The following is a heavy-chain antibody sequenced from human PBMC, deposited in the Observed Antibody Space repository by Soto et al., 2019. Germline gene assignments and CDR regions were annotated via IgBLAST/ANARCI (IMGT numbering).Heavy chain of an antibody. CDR2: IKEDGSEK. CDR1: GFSFSSNW. J-gene: IGHJ4*02. Sequence: EVQMVESGGGLVQPGGSLRLSCAASGFSFSSNWMSWVRQAPGKGLEWVANIKEDGSEKYYVDVVKGRFTISRENAKNSVYLQMNSLRVEDTAVYYCGRGAGIGAYGGQGALVTVSS. D-gene: IGHD3-10*01. V-gene: IGHV3-7*04. CDR3: GRGAGIGAY.